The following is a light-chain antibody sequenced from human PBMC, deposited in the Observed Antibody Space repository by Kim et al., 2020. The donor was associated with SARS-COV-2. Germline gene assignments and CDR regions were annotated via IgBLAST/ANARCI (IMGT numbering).Light chain of an antibody. V-gene: IGKV1-39*01. Sequence: AAVGDRVTITCRASQSISSYLNWYQQKPGKAPKLLIYAASSLQSGVPSRFSGSGSGTDFTLTISSLQPEDFATYYCQQSYSTLVTFGQGTKVDIK. CDR1: QSISSY. J-gene: IGKJ1*01. CDR3: QQSYSTLVT. CDR2: AAS.